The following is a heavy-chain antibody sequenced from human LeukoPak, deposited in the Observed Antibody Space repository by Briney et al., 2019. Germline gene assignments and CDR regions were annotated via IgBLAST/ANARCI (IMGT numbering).Heavy chain of an antibody. CDR1: GGSISSSSYY. D-gene: IGHD3-10*01. CDR3: VRWDYYGSGSRRLDS. V-gene: IGHV4-39*07. CDR2: IYYTETT. J-gene: IGHJ4*02. Sequence: SETLSLTCTVSGGSISSSSYYWGWIRQPPGKGLEWIGSIYYTETTNYNPSLNSRVTISLDTSKNQFSLKMTSVTAADTAVYYCVRWDYYGSGSRRLDSWGQGTLVTVSS.